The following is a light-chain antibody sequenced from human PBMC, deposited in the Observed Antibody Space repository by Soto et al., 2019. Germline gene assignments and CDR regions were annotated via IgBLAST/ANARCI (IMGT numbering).Light chain of an antibody. CDR2: GAS. CDR3: QQYGSSHELT. J-gene: IGKJ4*01. V-gene: IGKV3-20*01. CDR1: QSVSSSY. Sequence: EIVLTQSPCTLSLSPGERATLSCRASQSVSSSYLAWYQQKPGQAPRLLIYGASSRATGIPDRFSGSGSGTDFTLTISRLEPEDFAVYYCQQYGSSHELTFGGGTKVDIK.